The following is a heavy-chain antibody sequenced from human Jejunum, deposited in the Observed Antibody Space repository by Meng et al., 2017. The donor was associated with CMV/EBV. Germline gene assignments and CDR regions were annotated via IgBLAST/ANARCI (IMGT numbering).Heavy chain of an antibody. Sequence: ASGYTFINHDINWFRQATGQGLEWMGWMNSNSGNTGYAQKFQGRVTMTRDTSTRTAYMELSSLRSDDTAVYYCARGAGSWGRDWFDPWGQGTLVTVSS. CDR1: GYTFINHD. CDR2: MNSNSGNT. CDR3: ARGAGSWGRDWFDP. V-gene: IGHV1-8*01. D-gene: IGHD3-10*01. J-gene: IGHJ5*02.